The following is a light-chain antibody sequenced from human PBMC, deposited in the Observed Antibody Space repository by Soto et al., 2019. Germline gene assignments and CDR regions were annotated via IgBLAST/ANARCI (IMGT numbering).Light chain of an antibody. J-gene: IGKJ3*01. V-gene: IGKV1D-13*01. CDR2: DAS. CDR1: QGISSA. CDR3: QQFNNYPH. Sequence: AIQLTQSPSSLSASVGDRVTITCRASQGISSALAWYQQKPGKAPKLLIYDASSLESGVPSRFSGSGSGTDFTLTISSLQPEDVATYYCQQFNNYPHFGPGTKVDIK.